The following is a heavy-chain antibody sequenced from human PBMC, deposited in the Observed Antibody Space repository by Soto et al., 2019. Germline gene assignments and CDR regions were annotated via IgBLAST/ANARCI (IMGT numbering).Heavy chain of an antibody. CDR1: GFPFSSYA. V-gene: IGHV3-23*01. Sequence: GGSLILSCAASGFPFSSYARSWVRPESGKGLEWVSAISGSGGSTYYADSVKGRFTISRDNPKNTLYLQMNSLRAEDTAVYYCARDDFWSGYAYFQHWGQGTLVTVSS. D-gene: IGHD3-3*01. CDR2: ISGSGGST. J-gene: IGHJ1*01. CDR3: ARDDFWSGYAYFQH.